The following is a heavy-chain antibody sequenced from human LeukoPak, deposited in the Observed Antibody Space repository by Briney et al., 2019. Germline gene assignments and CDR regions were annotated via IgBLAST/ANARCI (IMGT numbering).Heavy chain of an antibody. CDR1: GGTFSSYA. Sequence: SVKVSCKASGGTFSSYAISWVRQAPGQGLEWMGRIIPFLGIANYAQKFQGRVTITADKSTSTAYMELSSLRSEDTAVYYCAREDRYYGSGSYYADWYFDLWGRGTLVTVSS. V-gene: IGHV1-69*04. J-gene: IGHJ2*01. CDR3: AREDRYYGSGSYYADWYFDL. CDR2: IIPFLGIA. D-gene: IGHD3-10*01.